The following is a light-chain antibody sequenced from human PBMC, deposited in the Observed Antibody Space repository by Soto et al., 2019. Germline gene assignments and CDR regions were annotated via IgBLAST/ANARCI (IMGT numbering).Light chain of an antibody. J-gene: IGKJ1*01. Sequence: AIQLTQSPSSLSASVGDRVTITCRASQGIRSALGWYQQKPGKVPKLLIYAASTLQSGVPSRFSGSGSGTDFTLTISSLQPEDFATYYCLLDFSYFWAFGQGTKV. V-gene: IGKV1-6*01. CDR3: LLDFSYFWA. CDR1: QGIRSA. CDR2: AAS.